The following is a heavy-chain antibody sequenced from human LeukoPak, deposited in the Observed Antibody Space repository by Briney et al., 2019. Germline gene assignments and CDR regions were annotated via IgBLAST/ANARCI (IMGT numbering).Heavy chain of an antibody. CDR1: GFTFSNAW. Sequence: GGSLRLSRAASGFTFSNAWMSWVRQAPGKGLEWVGRIKSKTDGGTTDYAAPVKGRFTISRDDSKNTLYLQMNSLKTEDTAVYYCTTENYYDFWSGYYRWVGYWGQGTLVTVSS. D-gene: IGHD3-3*01. J-gene: IGHJ4*02. CDR2: IKSKTDGGTT. CDR3: TTENYYDFWSGYYRWVGY. V-gene: IGHV3-15*01.